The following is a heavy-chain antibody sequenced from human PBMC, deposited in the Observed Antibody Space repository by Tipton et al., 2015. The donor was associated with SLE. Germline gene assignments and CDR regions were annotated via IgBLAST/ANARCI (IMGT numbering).Heavy chain of an antibody. CDR3: ARESRDDYYMDV. D-gene: IGHD3-10*01. Sequence: TLSLTCTLFGGSVSSRAYSWGWIRQSPGEGLEWIGSFYHSGRSKYNPSLKSRVTISVDTSKNQFSLKLSSVTAADTAVYYCARESRDDYYMDVWGQGTTVNVSS. J-gene: IGHJ6*03. CDR1: GGSVSSRAYS. CDR2: FYHSGRS. V-gene: IGHV4-61*08.